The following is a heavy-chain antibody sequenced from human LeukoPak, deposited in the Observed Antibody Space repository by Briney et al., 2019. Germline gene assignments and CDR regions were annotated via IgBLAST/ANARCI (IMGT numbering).Heavy chain of an antibody. CDR1: GGSISSSSYY. CDR2: IYYSGST. V-gene: IGHV4-39*01. D-gene: IGHD3-22*01. CDR3: ASQSTYYDSSGYYYSLFDY. Sequence: SETLSLTCTVSGGSISSSSYYWGWIRQPPGKGLEWIGSIYYSGSTYYNPSLKGRVTISVDTSKNQFSLKLSSVTAADTAVYYCASQSTYYDSSGYYYSLFDYWGQGTLVTVSS. J-gene: IGHJ4*02.